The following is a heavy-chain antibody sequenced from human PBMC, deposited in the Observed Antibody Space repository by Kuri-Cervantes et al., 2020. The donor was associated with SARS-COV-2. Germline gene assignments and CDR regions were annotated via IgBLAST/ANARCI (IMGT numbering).Heavy chain of an antibody. V-gene: IGHV1-3*01. D-gene: IGHD5-24*01. CDR3: ARDDEMAKGAFDY. CDR1: GYTFTSYA. Sequence: ASVKVSCKASGYTFTSYAMHWVRQAPGQRLEWMGWINAGNGNTKYSQKFQGRVTITRDTSASTAYMELSSLRSEDTAVYYCARDDEMAKGAFDYWGQGTLVTVSS. J-gene: IGHJ4*02. CDR2: INAGNGNT.